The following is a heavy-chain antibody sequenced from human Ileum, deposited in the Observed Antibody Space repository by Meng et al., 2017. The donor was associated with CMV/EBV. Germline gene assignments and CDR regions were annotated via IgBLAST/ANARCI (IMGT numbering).Heavy chain of an antibody. J-gene: IGHJ5*02. Sequence: GGSLRLSCGGSGFIFRGFWMSWVRQAPGQGLEWVANIEHDGLRIYYAESVRGRFTISRDNAKASLFLQMDSLRSEDTALYYCAREVVGGAVKMDLWGQGTLVTVSS. CDR2: IEHDGLRI. CDR3: AREVVGGAVKMDL. CDR1: GFIFRGFW. D-gene: IGHD2-15*01. V-gene: IGHV3-7*01.